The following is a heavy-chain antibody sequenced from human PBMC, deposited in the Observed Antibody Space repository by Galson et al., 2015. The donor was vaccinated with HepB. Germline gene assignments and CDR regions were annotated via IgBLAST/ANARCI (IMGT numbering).Heavy chain of an antibody. CDR3: ARVEVTMVRGGVFDI. CDR2: IIPILGIA. V-gene: IGHV1-69*02. Sequence: KVSCKASGGTFSSYTISWVRQAPGQGLEWMGRIIPILGIANYAQKFQGRVTITADKSTSTAYMELSSLRSEDTAVYYCARVEVTMVRGGVFDIWGQGTMVTVSS. D-gene: IGHD3-10*01. J-gene: IGHJ3*02. CDR1: GGTFSSYT.